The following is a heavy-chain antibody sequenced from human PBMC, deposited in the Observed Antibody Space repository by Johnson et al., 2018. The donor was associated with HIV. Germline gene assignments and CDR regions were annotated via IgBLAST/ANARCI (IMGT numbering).Heavy chain of an antibody. CDR1: GFTFSDYY. D-gene: IGHD4-17*01. V-gene: IGHV3-11*04. J-gene: IGHJ3*02. Sequence: QVQLVESGGGVVRPGGSLRLSCAASGFTFSDYYMTWIRQAPGKGLEWVSYISRSGSTIYYADSVKGRFTISRDNAKNSLYLQMNSLRVEDTALYYCARPADYGDYSRDAFDIWGQGTMVTVSS. CDR2: ISRSGSTI. CDR3: ARPADYGDYSRDAFDI.